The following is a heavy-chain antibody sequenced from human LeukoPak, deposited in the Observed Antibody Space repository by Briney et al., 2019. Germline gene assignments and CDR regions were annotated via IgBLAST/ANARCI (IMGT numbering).Heavy chain of an antibody. Sequence: SETLSLTCTVSGGSISSYYWSWIRQPPGKGLAWIGYIYYSGSTNYNPSLKSRVTISVDTSKNQFSLKLSSVTAADTAVYYCARDPAYGDYASYYFDYWGQGTLVTVSS. CDR3: ARDPAYGDYASYYFDY. CDR1: GGSISSYY. CDR2: IYYSGST. D-gene: IGHD4-17*01. V-gene: IGHV4-59*01. J-gene: IGHJ4*02.